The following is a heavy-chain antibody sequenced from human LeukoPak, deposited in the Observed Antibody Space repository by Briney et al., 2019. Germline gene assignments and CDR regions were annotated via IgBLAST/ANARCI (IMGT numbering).Heavy chain of an antibody. J-gene: IGHJ2*01. CDR2: INSDGSST. CDR1: GFTLSTYW. V-gene: IGHV3-74*01. CDR3: ARGQWLVSHWYFDL. D-gene: IGHD6-19*01. Sequence: GGSLRLSCAASGFTLSTYWMHWVRQAPGKGLVWVGRINSDGSSTNYADSVKGRFTISRDNAKNTLYLQMNSLRAEDTAVYYCARGQWLVSHWYFDLWGRGTLVTVSS.